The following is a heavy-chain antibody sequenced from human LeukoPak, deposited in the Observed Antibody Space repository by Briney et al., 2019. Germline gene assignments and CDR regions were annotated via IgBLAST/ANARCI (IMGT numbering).Heavy chain of an antibody. CDR3: ARAGNYDILTGPTTFDY. CDR2: IIPILGIA. J-gene: IGHJ4*02. CDR1: GGTFSSYA. D-gene: IGHD3-9*01. Sequence: GSSVKVSCKASGGTFSSYAISWVRQAPGQGLEWMGRIIPILGIANYAQKFQGRVTITADKSTSTAYMELSSLRSEDTAVYYCARAGNYDILTGPTTFDYWGQGTLVTVSS. V-gene: IGHV1-69*04.